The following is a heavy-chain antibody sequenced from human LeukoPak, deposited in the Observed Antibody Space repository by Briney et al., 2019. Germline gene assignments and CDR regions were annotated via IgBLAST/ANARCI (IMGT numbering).Heavy chain of an antibody. D-gene: IGHD3-10*01. CDR3: VAYYSGNYRAYFDS. CDR2: IYYSGSKT. Sequence: PSETLSLTCTVSGGSISSSSYCWGWVRQPPGTGLEWIASIYYSGSKTFYNPSLKSRVTISGDTSNNQFSLNLNSVTAADTAVFYRVAYYSGNYRAYFDSWGQGIMVTVSS. V-gene: IGHV4-39*07. J-gene: IGHJ4*02. CDR1: GGSISSSSYC.